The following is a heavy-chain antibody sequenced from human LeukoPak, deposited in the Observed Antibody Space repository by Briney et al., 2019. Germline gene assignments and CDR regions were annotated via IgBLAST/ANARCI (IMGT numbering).Heavy chain of an antibody. V-gene: IGHV4-61*03. J-gene: IGHJ6*02. CDR3: VRRPRAYYYCGMDV. Sequence: SETLSLTCTVSGGSVSSGSYYWSWIRQPPGKGLEYIGYILYNGSTNYNPTLKSRVTISVDTSKNHFSLKLSSVTAADTAVYYCVRRPRAYYYCGMDVWGQGTTVTVSS. CDR2: ILYNGST. CDR1: GGSVSSGSYY.